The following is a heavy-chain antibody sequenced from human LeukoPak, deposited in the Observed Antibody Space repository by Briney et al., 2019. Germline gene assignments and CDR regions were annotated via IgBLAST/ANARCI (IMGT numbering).Heavy chain of an antibody. J-gene: IGHJ4*02. D-gene: IGHD6-19*01. CDR1: GRSISSSSYY. V-gene: IGHV4-39*01. CDR3: ARHFPYSSGWYRYYFDY. CDR2: IYYSGST. Sequence: PSETLSLTCTVSGRSISSSSYYWGWIRQPPGKGLEWIGSIYYSGSTYYNPSLKSRVTISVDTSKNQFSLKLSSVTAADTAVYYCARHFPYSSGWYRYYFDYWGQGTLVTVSS.